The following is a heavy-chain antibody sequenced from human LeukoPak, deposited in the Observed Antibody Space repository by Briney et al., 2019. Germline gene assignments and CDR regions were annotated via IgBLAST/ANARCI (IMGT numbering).Heavy chain of an antibody. CDR1: GYTFTSYG. CDR2: ISAYNGNT. Sequence: ASVKVSCKASGYTFTSYGISWVRQAPGQGLEWMGWISAYNGNTNYAQKLQGRVTMTTDTSTSTAYMELRSLRSDDTAVYYCARGRDYDSSGYYHNWFDPWGQGTLVTVSS. J-gene: IGHJ5*02. V-gene: IGHV1-18*01. D-gene: IGHD3-22*01. CDR3: ARGRDYDSSGYYHNWFDP.